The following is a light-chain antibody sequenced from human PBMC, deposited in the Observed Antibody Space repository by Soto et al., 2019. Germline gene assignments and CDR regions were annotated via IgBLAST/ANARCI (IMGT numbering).Light chain of an antibody. J-gene: IGKJ4*01. CDR1: QDIRDD. Sequence: IQMTQSPSSLSASVGDRFTITFRASQDIRDDLGWYQQKPGKAPKLVIYGVSHLQSGVPSRFSGSEFGTDFSLTISSLQPEDSATYYCLQDYNYPLTFGGGTKV. CDR3: LQDYNYPLT. V-gene: IGKV1-6*01. CDR2: GVS.